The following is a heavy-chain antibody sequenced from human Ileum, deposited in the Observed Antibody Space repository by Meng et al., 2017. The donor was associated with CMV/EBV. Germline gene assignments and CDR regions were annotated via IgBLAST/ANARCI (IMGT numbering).Heavy chain of an antibody. Sequence: YGFSFSDYYINWSRQAPGKGLEWLSYISSSGSIIYYADSVRGRFTISRDNAKKSLYLQMNSLRVEDTAVYYCASSLGYGANRPIDNWGQGTLVTVSS. CDR2: ISSSGSII. J-gene: IGHJ4*02. V-gene: IGHV3-11*04. D-gene: IGHD4/OR15-4a*01. CDR1: GFSFSDYY. CDR3: ASSLGYGANRPIDN.